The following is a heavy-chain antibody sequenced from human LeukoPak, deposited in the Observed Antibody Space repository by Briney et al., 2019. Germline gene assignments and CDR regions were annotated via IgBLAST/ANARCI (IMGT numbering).Heavy chain of an antibody. J-gene: IGHJ4*02. V-gene: IGHV2-5*02. CDR1: GFSLSTTGVG. CDR2: IYWDDDK. CDR3: AHSGAAGNFDY. D-gene: IGHD6-13*01. Sequence: ESGPTLVKPTQTLTLTCTFSGFSLSTTGVGVGWIRQPPGTALEWLALIYWDDDKRYSPSLKSRLTITKDTSKNQVVLKMTNMDPVDTATYYCAHSGAAGNFDYWGQGTLVTVYS.